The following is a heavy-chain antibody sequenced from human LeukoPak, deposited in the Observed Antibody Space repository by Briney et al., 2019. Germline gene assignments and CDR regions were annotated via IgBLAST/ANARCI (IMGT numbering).Heavy chain of an antibody. CDR1: GYTFTSYG. J-gene: IGHJ4*02. V-gene: IGHV1-18*01. Sequence: GASVKVSCKASGYTFTSYGISWVRQAPGQGLEWMGWISAYNGNTNYAQKLQGRVTMTTDTSTSTAYMELRSLRSDDTAVYYCARARGDGDYVSDFDYWGQGTLVTVSS. CDR3: ARARGDGDYVSDFDY. CDR2: ISAYNGNT. D-gene: IGHD4-17*01.